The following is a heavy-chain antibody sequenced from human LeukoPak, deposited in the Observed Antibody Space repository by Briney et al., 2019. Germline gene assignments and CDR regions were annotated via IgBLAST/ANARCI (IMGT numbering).Heavy chain of an antibody. V-gene: IGHV4-4*09. J-gene: IGHJ5*02. Sequence: PSETLSLTCTVSGGPITSHYWSWIRQPPGKGLEWIGYIYATGSTNYNPSLKSRVTISVDTSKNQFSLNLRSVTAADTAVYYCARHGSVRSPLGPWGQGTLVTVSS. CDR2: IYATGST. D-gene: IGHD3-10*01. CDR3: ARHGSVRSPLGP. CDR1: GGPITSHY.